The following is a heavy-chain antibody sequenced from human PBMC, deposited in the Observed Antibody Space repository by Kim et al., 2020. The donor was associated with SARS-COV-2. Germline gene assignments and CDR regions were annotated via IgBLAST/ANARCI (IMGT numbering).Heavy chain of an antibody. CDR2: IKQDGSKK. CDR3: ARAPHTTSYTWFDK. J-gene: IGHJ5*02. V-gene: IGHV3-7*03. D-gene: IGHD6-6*01. Sequence: GGSLRLSCAASGFTFSSFWMTWVRQAPGKGLEWVANIKQDGSKKDYVDSVKGRFTVSRDNARNSLYLQMNSLRTEDTAVYYCARAPHTTSYTWFDKWGQGTLVTVSS. CDR1: GFTFSSFW.